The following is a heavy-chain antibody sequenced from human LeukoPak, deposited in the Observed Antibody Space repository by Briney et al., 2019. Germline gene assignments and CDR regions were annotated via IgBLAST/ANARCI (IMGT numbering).Heavy chain of an antibody. J-gene: IGHJ4*02. V-gene: IGHV3-66*01. CDR3: ATGEQWLAFAS. CDR2: IYNGYNT. CDR1: GFTVSSDY. Sequence: GGSLGHSCAASGFTVSSDYMSWARQAPGKGLEWVSIIYNGYNTYYADSVKGRFTISRDNSKNTLYLQMNSLRVEDTAVYYCATGEQWLAFASWGGGTLVSVSS. D-gene: IGHD6-19*01.